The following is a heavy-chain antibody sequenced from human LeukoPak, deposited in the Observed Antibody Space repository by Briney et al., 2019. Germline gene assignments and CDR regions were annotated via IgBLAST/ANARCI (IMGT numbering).Heavy chain of an antibody. J-gene: IGHJ6*03. Sequence: SETLSLTCTVSGGSIRSSSHYWVWIRQPPGKGLEWIGSIYYSGSTYYNPSLPSLKSRVTISLDTSKNQFSLKLSSVTAADTAVYYCAREGLGDYYYYYMDVWGKGTTVTVSS. V-gene: IGHV4-39*07. CDR1: GGSIRSSSHY. CDR3: AREGLGDYYYYYMDV. D-gene: IGHD1-26*01. CDR2: IYYSGST.